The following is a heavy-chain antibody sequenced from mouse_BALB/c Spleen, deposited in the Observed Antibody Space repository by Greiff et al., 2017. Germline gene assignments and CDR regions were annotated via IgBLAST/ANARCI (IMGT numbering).Heavy chain of an antibody. CDR2: ISDGGSYT. CDR1: GFTFSDYY. V-gene: IGHV5-4*02. CDR3: ARGGYYYAMDY. J-gene: IGHJ4*01. D-gene: IGHD2-2*01. Sequence: DVKLVESGGGLVKPGGSLKLSCAASGFTFSDYYMYWVRQTPEKRLEWVATISDGGSYTYYPDSVKGRFTISRDNAKNNLYLQMSSLKSEDTAMYYCARGGYYYAMDYWGQGTSVTVSS.